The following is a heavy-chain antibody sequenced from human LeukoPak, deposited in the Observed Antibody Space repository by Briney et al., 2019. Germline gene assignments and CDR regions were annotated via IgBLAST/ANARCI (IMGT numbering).Heavy chain of an antibody. Sequence: GGSLRLSCAASGFTFSSYGMHWVRQAPGKGLEWVAFVRYDGSNKYYADSVKGRFTISRDNSKNTLYLQMNSLRAEDTAVYYCAKVGGVRFLEWLPDYYYYYYMDVWGKGTTVTVSS. J-gene: IGHJ6*03. D-gene: IGHD3-3*01. CDR3: AKVGGVRFLEWLPDYYYYYYMDV. V-gene: IGHV3-30*02. CDR2: VRYDGSNK. CDR1: GFTFSSYG.